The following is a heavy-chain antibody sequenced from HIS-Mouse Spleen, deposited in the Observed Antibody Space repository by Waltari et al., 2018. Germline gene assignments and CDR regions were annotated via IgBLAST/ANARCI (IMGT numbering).Heavy chain of an antibody. D-gene: IGHD7-27*01. CDR3: ARHGELGGWYFDL. Sequence: YIYYSGSTYYNPSLKSRVTISVDTSKNQFSLKLSSVTAADTAVYYCARHGELGGWYFDLWGRGTLVTVSS. J-gene: IGHJ2*01. V-gene: IGHV4-31*02. CDR2: IYYSGST.